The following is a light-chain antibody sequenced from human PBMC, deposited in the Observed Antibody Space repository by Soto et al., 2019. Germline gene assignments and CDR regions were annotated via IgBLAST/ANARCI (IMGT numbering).Light chain of an antibody. J-gene: IGKJ4*01. CDR3: QQYNSYQLLT. CDR1: QSISSW. V-gene: IGKV1-5*01. CDR2: DAS. Sequence: DIQMTQSPSTLSASVGDRVTITCRASQSISSWLAWYQQKPGKAPKLLIYDASSLERGVASRFSGSGSGTEFTLTISSLQPADFATYYCQQYNSYQLLTFGGGNKVEIK.